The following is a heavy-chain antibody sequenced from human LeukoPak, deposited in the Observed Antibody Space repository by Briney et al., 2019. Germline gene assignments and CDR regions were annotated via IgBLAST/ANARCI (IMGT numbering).Heavy chain of an antibody. J-gene: IGHJ6*03. CDR3: ARDKGDYYGSSAYDYNYYYMDV. Sequence: PGGSLRLSCAASGFTFSSYWMHWVRQAPGKALVWVSRLKTDGSSTSYADSVKGRFTISRDNAKNTLYLQMNSLRAEDTAVYYCARDKGDYYGSSAYDYNYYYMDVWGKGTTVTVSS. D-gene: IGHD3-22*01. V-gene: IGHV3-74*01. CDR2: LKTDGSST. CDR1: GFTFSSYW.